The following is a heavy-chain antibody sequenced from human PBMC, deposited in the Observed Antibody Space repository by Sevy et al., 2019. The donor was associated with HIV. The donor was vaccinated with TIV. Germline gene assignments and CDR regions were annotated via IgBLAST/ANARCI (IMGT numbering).Heavy chain of an antibody. CDR3: ARGLHLDY. V-gene: IGHV3-48*02. CDR1: GFTFSSYS. CDR2: ISSSSSTI. J-gene: IGHJ4*02. Sequence: GGSLRLSCAASGFTFSSYSMNWVRQAPGKGLEWVSYISSSSSTIYYADSVKGRFTISRDNAKNSPDLQMNSLRDEDTAVYYFARGLHLDYWGQGTLVTVSS.